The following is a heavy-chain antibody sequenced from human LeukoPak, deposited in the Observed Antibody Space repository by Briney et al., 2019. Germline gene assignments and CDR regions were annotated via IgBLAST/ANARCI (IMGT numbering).Heavy chain of an antibody. CDR2: MNPNSGNK. J-gene: IGHJ4*02. CDR3: ARGLRRRLPSFLIRVHYGSGSYYNVYYFDY. CDR1: GYTFTSYD. Sequence: ASVKVSCKASGYTFTSYDINWVGQATGQGLEWMGGMNPNSGNKGYAQKFKGRVTMTRNTSISTAYMELSSLRSEDTAVYYCARGLRRRLPSFLIRVHYGSGSYYNVYYFDYWGQGTLVTVSS. V-gene: IGHV1-8*01. D-gene: IGHD3-10*01.